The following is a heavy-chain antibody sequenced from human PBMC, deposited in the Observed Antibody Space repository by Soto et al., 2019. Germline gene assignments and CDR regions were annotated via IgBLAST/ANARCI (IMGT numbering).Heavy chain of an antibody. CDR2: IRSKSDGGTA. CDR3: STETADYVSMEPY. J-gene: IGHJ4*02. V-gene: IGHV3-15*01. Sequence: GTLRLSCAASGFTFRYAWMSWVRQAPGKGLEWVARIRSKSDGGTADYPAPVNGRFTISRDDSKNTLYLQMNSLKTEDTAVYYCSTETADYVSMEPYWGQGTLVTVSS. D-gene: IGHD3-16*01. CDR1: GFTFRYAW.